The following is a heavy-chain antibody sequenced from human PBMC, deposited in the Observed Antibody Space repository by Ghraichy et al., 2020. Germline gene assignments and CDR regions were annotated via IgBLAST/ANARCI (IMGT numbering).Heavy chain of an antibody. CDR3: ARHPFYDPALYGMDV. V-gene: IGHV5-51*01. Sequence: GESLNISCKGSGYSFTSHWIAWVRQMPGKGLEWMGIIYPGDSDTRYSPSFQGQVTISADKSISTAYLQWSSLKASDTAMYFCARHPFYDPALYGMDVWGQGTTVTVSS. CDR1: GYSFTSHW. D-gene: IGHD3-16*01. J-gene: IGHJ6*02. CDR2: IYPGDSDT.